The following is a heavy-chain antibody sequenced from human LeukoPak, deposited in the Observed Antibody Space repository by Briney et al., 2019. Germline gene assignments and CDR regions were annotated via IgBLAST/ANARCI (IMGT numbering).Heavy chain of an antibody. V-gene: IGHV1-46*01. Sequence: ASVKVSCKASGYTFTTHYIHWVRQAPGQGLEWMGIINPSDGGATSAQKFQGRLTMSRDTSTSTLYMELSSLRSEDMAIYYCARKAPHDSSGWYFDLWGRGTLVTVSS. J-gene: IGHJ2*01. D-gene: IGHD3-22*01. CDR1: GYTFTTHY. CDR3: ARKAPHDSSGWYFDL. CDR2: INPSDGGA.